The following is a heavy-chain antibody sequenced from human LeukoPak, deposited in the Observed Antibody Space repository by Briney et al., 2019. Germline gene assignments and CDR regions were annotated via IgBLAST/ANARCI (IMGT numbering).Heavy chain of an antibody. D-gene: IGHD3-22*01. Sequence: SETLSLTCSVSGGSITSSSFYWGWIRQPPGKGLEWIGSLYYSGSPYYNPSLKSRVTMSVDMSKNQFSLKLTSVTAADTAVYYCARVRISSGCINYPDYWGRGTLVTVSS. J-gene: IGHJ4*02. CDR2: LYYSGSP. V-gene: IGHV4-39*07. CDR3: ARVRISSGCINYPDY. CDR1: GGSITSSSFY.